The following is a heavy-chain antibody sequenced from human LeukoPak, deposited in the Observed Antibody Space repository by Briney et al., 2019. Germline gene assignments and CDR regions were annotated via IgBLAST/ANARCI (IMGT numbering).Heavy chain of an antibody. CDR3: ARERKASGYLLYFDY. V-gene: IGHV4-59*01. J-gene: IGHJ4*02. CDR1: TGSISNFY. D-gene: IGHD3-22*01. CDR2: IYSSGST. Sequence: SETLSLTCTVSTGSISNFYWSWIRQPPGKGLEWIGYIYSSGSTNYNPSLKSRVTISVDTSKNQFSLNLSSVTAADTAVHYCARERKASGYLLYFDYWGQGTLVTV.